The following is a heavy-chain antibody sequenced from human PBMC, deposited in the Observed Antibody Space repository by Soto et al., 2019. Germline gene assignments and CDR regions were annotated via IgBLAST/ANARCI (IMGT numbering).Heavy chain of an antibody. D-gene: IGHD6-6*01. J-gene: IGHJ4*02. V-gene: IGHV3-33*01. Sequence: LRLSCAAPGFTFSSYGMHWVRQAPGKGLEWVAVIWCDGSNKYYADSVKGRFTISRDNSKNTLYLQMNSLRAEDTAVYYCAREYSSSSGFDYWGQGTLVTVSS. CDR1: GFTFSSYG. CDR2: IWCDGSNK. CDR3: AREYSSSSGFDY.